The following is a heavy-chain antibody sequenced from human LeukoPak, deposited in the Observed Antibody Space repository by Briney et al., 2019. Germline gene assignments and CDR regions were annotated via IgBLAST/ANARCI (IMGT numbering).Heavy chain of an antibody. D-gene: IGHD3-10*01. Sequence: GGSLRLSCVASGFAFSSYAMNWVRQAPGKGLEWVSYIGSNFETIYADSVKGRFTISRDNAKNSLSLQMNSLRADDTAVYYCTRPEYYRGAESYGGDYWGQGTLVTVSS. CDR2: IGSNFETI. J-gene: IGHJ4*02. CDR1: GFAFSSYA. CDR3: TRPEYYRGAESYGGDY. V-gene: IGHV3-48*01.